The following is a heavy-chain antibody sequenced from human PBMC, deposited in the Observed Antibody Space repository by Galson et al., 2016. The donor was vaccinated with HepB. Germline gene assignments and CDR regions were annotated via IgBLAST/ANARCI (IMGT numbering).Heavy chain of an antibody. Sequence: SVKVSCKASGYTFTDYYMHWVRQVPGQGLEWLGMVDPNTGNTHYSPNFRGRVTMTRDTSMRTVYVDLSSLTSGDTAVYFCARELPGTCYFDYWGQGILVTVSS. V-gene: IGHV1-46*01. CDR2: VDPNTGNT. D-gene: IGHD2-2*01. CDR1: GYTFTDYY. J-gene: IGHJ4*02. CDR3: ARELPGTCYFDY.